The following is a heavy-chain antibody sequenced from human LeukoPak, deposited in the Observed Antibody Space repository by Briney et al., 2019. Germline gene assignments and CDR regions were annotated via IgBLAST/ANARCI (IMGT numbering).Heavy chain of an antibody. CDR3: ATWDISGAYRAFHI. Sequence: ASVKVSCKVSGYALSELSMHWVRQAPGEGLEWMGGFDTEEAEKMYAQKFQGRVTMTEDTSTDTAYMELSSLRSEDTAVYYCATWDISGAYRAFHIWGQGTVVTVSS. D-gene: IGHD1-26*01. J-gene: IGHJ3*02. CDR2: FDTEEAEK. CDR1: GYALSELS. V-gene: IGHV1-24*01.